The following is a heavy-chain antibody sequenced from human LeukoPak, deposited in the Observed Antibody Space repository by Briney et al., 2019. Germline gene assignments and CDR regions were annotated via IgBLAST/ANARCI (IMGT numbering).Heavy chain of an antibody. D-gene: IGHD6-13*01. V-gene: IGHV3-21*01. CDR3: ARVLKPDIAAAGTNYYYYGMDV. J-gene: IGHJ6*02. CDR2: ISSSSSYI. Sequence: PGGSLRLSCAASGFTFSSYSMNWVRQAPGKGLEWVSSISSSSSYIYYADSVKGRFTISRDNAKNSLYLQMNSLRAEDTAVYYCARVLKPDIAAAGTNYYYYGMDVWGQGTTVTVSS. CDR1: GFTFSSYS.